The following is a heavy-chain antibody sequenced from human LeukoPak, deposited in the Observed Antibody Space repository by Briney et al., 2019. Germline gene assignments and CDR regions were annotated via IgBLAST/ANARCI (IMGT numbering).Heavy chain of an antibody. J-gene: IGHJ4*02. V-gene: IGHV3-66*02. D-gene: IGHD3-9*01. CDR2: IYSGGST. CDR3: ARTRYYDILTGYYPIDY. Sequence: GGSLRLSCAASGFTVSSNYMSWVRQAPGKGLEWVSVIYSGGSTYYADSVKGRFTISRDNSKNTLYLQMNSLRAEDTAVYYCARTRYYDILTGYYPIDYWGQGTLVTVSS. CDR1: GFTVSSNY.